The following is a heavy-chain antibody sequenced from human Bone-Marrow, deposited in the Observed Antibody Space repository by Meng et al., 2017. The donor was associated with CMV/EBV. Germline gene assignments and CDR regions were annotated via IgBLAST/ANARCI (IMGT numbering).Heavy chain of an antibody. CDR3: ARTRHYDYVWGSYRPTMNWFDP. V-gene: IGHV4-34*01. J-gene: IGHJ5*02. Sequence: GYYWSWIRQPPGKGLEWIGEINHSGSTNCNPSLKSRVTISVDTSKNQFSLKLSSVTAADTAVYYCARTRHYDYVWGSYRPTMNWFDPWGQGTLVTVSS. CDR1: GYY. D-gene: IGHD3-16*02. CDR2: INHSGST.